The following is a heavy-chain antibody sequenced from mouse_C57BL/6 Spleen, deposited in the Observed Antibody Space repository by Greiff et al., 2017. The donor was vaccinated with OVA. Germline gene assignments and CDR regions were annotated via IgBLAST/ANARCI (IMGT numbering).Heavy chain of an antibody. J-gene: IGHJ2*01. D-gene: IGHD1-1*01. CDR3: ARSQFITTVVDY. V-gene: IGHV1-80*01. CDR1: GYAFSSYW. Sequence: VQLQQSGAELVKPGASVKISCKASGYAFSSYWMNWVKQRPGKGLEWIGQIYPGDGDTNYNGKFKGKATLTADKSSSTAYMQLSSLTSEDSAVYFCARSQFITTVVDYWGQGTTLTVSS. CDR2: IYPGDGDT.